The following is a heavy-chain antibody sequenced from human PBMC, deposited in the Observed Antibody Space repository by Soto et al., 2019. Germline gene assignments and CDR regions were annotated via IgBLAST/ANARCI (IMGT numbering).Heavy chain of an antibody. CDR3: ARGQQQLIHYFDY. V-gene: IGHV4-34*01. J-gene: IGHJ4*02. CDR1: GGSFSGYY. D-gene: IGHD6-13*01. Sequence: SETLSLTCAVYGGSFSGYYWSWIRQPPGKGLEWIGEINHSGSTNYNPSLKSRVTISVDTSKNQFSLKLSSVTAADTAVYYCARGQQQLIHYFDYWGQGTLVTVSS. CDR2: INHSGST.